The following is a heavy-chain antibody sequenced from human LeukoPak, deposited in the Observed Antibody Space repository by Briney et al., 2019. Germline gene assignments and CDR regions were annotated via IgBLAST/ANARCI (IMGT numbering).Heavy chain of an antibody. D-gene: IGHD5-12*01. Sequence: ASVKVSCKASGYTFTGYYMHWVRQAPGQGLEWMGWINPNSGGTNYAQKFQGRVTMTRNTSISTAYMELSSLRSEDTAVYYCARGPYSGYDLSYYYYYGMDVWGQGTTVTVSS. J-gene: IGHJ6*02. CDR2: INPNSGGT. CDR3: ARGPYSGYDLSYYYYYGMDV. CDR1: GYTFTGYY. V-gene: IGHV1-2*02.